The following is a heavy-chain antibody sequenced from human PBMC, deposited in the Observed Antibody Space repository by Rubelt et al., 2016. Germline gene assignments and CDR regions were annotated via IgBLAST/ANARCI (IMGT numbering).Heavy chain of an antibody. J-gene: IGHJ4*02. V-gene: IGHV3-33*06. Sequence: GRSLRLSCAASGFTFSNYGMHWVRQAPGKGLEWVAIIWYDGGNKYYADSVKGRFTISRDNSKNTLYLQMNSLRVEDTALYYCAKGSNDFWSGYPHFDYWGQGTLVTVSS. CDR3: AKGSNDFWSGYPHFDY. CDR1: GFTFSNYG. D-gene: IGHD3-3*01. CDR2: IWYDGGNK.